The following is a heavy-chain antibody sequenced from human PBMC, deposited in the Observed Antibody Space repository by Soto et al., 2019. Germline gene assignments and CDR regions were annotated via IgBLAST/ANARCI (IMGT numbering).Heavy chain of an antibody. CDR2: IIPILGIA. V-gene: IGHV1-69*08. D-gene: IGHD2-15*01. J-gene: IGHJ3*02. Sequence: QVQLVQSGAEVKKPGSSVKVSCKASGGTFSSYTISWVRQAPGQGLEWMGRIIPILGIANYAQKFQGRVTITADKCTSTAYMELSSLRSEDTAVYYCARDLGGKGGTSDAFDIWGQGTMVTVSS. CDR3: ARDLGGKGGTSDAFDI. CDR1: GGTFSSYT.